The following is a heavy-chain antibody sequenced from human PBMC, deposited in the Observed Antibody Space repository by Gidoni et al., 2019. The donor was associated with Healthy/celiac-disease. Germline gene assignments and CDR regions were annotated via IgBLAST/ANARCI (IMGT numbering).Heavy chain of an antibody. J-gene: IGHJ6*02. D-gene: IGHD3-22*01. Sequence: QVQLVESGGGVVQPGRSLRLSCAASGFTFSSYGMHWVRQAPGKGLEWVAVISYDGSNKYYADSVKGRFTISRDNSKNTLYLQMNSLRAEDTAVYYCARDLYYDSSGFAYRYYGMDVWGQGTTVTVSS. CDR3: ARDLYYDSSGFAYRYYGMDV. CDR2: ISYDGSNK. CDR1: GFTFSSYG. V-gene: IGHV3-30*03.